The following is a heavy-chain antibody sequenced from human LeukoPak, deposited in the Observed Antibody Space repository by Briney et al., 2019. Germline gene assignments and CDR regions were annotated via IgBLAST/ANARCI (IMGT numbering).Heavy chain of an antibody. J-gene: IGHJ5*02. V-gene: IGHV4-39*01. Sequence: SETLSLTCTVSGGSISSSSYYWGWIRQPPGKGLEWIGSIYHSGSTYYNPSLKSRVTISVDTPKNQFSLKLSSVTAADTAVYYCARLVRALGWFDPWGQGTLVTVSS. CDR1: GGSISSSSYY. CDR3: ARLVRALGWFDP. CDR2: IYHSGST. D-gene: IGHD3-10*01.